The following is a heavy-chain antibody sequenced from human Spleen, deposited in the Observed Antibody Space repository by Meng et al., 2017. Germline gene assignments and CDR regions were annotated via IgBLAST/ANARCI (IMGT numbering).Heavy chain of an antibody. CDR3: ASGRFGWFDP. V-gene: IGHV4-31*03. D-gene: IGHD3-16*01. CDR1: GGSISSGGYY. J-gene: IGHJ5*02. CDR2: IYYSGST. Sequence: QVQLQESGPGLLKPSQTLSLTCTVSGGSISSGGYYWSWIRQHPGKGLERIGYIYYSGSTYYNPSLKSRDTISVDTSKNQFSLKLSSVTAADTAVYYCASGRFGWFDPWGQGTLVTVSS.